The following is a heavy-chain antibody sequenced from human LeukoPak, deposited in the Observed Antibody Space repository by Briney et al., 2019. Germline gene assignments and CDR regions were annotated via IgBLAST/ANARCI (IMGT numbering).Heavy chain of an antibody. CDR2: IRSDGSNK. CDR3: AEDKGTSYFDY. D-gene: IGHD1-1*01. CDR1: GITFSASA. Sequence: GGSLRLSCAASGITFSASAMLWVRQAPGKGLEWVAFIRSDGSNKYYADSVKGRFTISRDDSKNTVYLQMSSLRPEDTAVYYCAEDKGTSYFDYWGQGTLVTVSS. J-gene: IGHJ4*02. V-gene: IGHV3-30*02.